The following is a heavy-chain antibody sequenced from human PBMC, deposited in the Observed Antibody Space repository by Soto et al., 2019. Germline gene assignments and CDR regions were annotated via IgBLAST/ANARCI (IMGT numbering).Heavy chain of an antibody. CDR1: GYTFTSYY. D-gene: IGHD3-22*01. CDR3: ARVYDSGGYSSPFDY. J-gene: IGHJ4*02. CDR2: INPSGGST. V-gene: IGHV1-46*03. Sequence: GASVKVSCKASGYTFTSYYMHWVRQAPGQGLEWMGIINPSGGSTSYAQKFQGRVTMTRDTSTSTVYMELSSLRSEDTAVYYCARVYDSGGYSSPFDYWGQGILVTVSS.